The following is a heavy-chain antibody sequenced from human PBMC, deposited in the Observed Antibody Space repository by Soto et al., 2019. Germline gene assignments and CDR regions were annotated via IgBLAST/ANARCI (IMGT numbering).Heavy chain of an antibody. CDR1: GFTFSSYS. CDR3: ARELVALRGEDSYYYGMDV. V-gene: IGHV3-48*02. CDR2: ISSSSSTI. J-gene: IGHJ6*02. D-gene: IGHD4-17*01. Sequence: GGSLRLSCAASGFTFSSYSMNWVRQAPGKGLEWVSYISSSSSTIYYADSVKGRFTISRDNAKNSLYLQMNSLRDEDTAVYYCARELVALRGEDSYYYGMDVWGQGTRVTVAS.